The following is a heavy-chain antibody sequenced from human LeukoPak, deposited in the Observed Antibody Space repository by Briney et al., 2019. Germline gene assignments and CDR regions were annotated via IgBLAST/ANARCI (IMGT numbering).Heavy chain of an antibody. Sequence: PGGSLRLSCAASGFTFSNYALTWVRQAPGKGLEWVSSISGVNTHYADSVKGRFSISRDKYKNTLYLQMSSLRAEDTAVYYCARDPNGNYVGAFDFQRWGQGTLVTVSS. J-gene: IGHJ1*01. CDR1: GFTFSNYA. D-gene: IGHD4-17*01. CDR3: ARDPNGNYVGAFDFQR. CDR2: ISGVNT. V-gene: IGHV3-23*01.